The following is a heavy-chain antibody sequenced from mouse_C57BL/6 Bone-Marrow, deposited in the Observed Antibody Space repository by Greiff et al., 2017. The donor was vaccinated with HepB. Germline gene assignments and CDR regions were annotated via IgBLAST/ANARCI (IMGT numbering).Heavy chain of an antibody. CDR3: MYDYDDYAMDY. CDR1: GFTFSDAW. D-gene: IGHD2-4*01. Sequence: EVQVVESGGGLVQPGGSMKLSCAASGFTFSDAWMDWVRQSPEKGLEWVAEIRNKANNHATYYAESVKGRFTISRDDSKSSVYLQMNSLRAEDTGIYYCMYDYDDYAMDYWGQGTSVTVSS. CDR2: IRNKANNHAT. V-gene: IGHV6-6*01. J-gene: IGHJ4*01.